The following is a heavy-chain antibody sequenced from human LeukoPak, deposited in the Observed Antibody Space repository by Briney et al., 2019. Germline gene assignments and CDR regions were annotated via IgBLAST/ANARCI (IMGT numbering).Heavy chain of an antibody. CDR1: GFTFSNYW. Sequence: PGGSLRLSCAASGFTFSNYWMHWVRQAPGKGLVWVSRINSDGSSTSYADSVKGRFTISRDNAKNTLYLQMNSLRAEDTAVYYCAREGGLESYYGVGGMDVWGQGTTVTVSS. V-gene: IGHV3-74*01. CDR3: AREGGLESYYGVGGMDV. D-gene: IGHD3-10*01. J-gene: IGHJ6*02. CDR2: INSDGSST.